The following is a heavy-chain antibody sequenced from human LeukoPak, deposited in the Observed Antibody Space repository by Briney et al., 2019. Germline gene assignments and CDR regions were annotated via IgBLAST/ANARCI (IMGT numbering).Heavy chain of an antibody. D-gene: IGHD3-10*01. V-gene: IGHV4-30-2*01. CDR3: ARGRYYGSGSYYKNPRGYYFDY. Sequence: TLSLTCAVSGRSIGSGGYAWSWIRQPRGKGLEWIGYIYHSGSTYYNRSLKSRVAISVDRSKNQFSLKLSSVTAADTAVYYCARGRYYGSGSYYKNPRGYYFDYWGQGTLVTVSS. CDR1: GRSIGSGGYA. J-gene: IGHJ4*02. CDR2: IYHSGST.